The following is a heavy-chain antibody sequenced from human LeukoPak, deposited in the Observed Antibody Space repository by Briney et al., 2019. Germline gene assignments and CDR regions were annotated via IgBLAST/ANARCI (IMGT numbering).Heavy chain of an antibody. J-gene: IGHJ4*02. CDR3: SNEGLYAFGGYVIDY. V-gene: IGHV3-23*01. CDR1: RYTFSIDA. Sequence: GGSLRLSCAACRYTFSIDAISWVRQAPGKGLEWVSGISGSGGSTYYADSVKGRFTISRDNSKNTLYLQMNSLRAEDTAVYYCSNEGLYAFGGYVIDYWGQGTLVTVSS. CDR2: ISGSGGST. D-gene: IGHD5-12*01.